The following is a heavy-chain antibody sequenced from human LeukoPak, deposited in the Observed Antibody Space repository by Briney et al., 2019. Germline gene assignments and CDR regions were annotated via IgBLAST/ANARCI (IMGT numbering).Heavy chain of an antibody. CDR2: VNLNSGGT. Sequence: GASVKFSCTSSGYTFTGCYMHWVGQAPAQGLELMGRVNLNSGGTNYAQKFQGRVTMTRDTSISTAYMELSRLRSDDTAVYYCAREPTYSGSYYYYYMDVWGKGTTVTVSS. CDR3: AREPTYSGSYYYYYMDV. D-gene: IGHD1-26*01. J-gene: IGHJ6*03. V-gene: IGHV1-2*06. CDR1: GYTFTGCY.